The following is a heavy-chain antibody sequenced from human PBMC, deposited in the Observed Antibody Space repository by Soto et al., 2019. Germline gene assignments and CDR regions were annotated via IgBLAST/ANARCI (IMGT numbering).Heavy chain of an antibody. J-gene: IGHJ6*03. CDR1: GGSINSGTYY. CDR3: XKHGFQYHMDV. V-gene: IGHV4-39*01. Sequence: QLQLQESGPGLVKPSETLSLTCTVSGGSINSGTYYWGWIRQPPGKGLEWIGSIYNTGSTYYSPSLKSRVTVSIDTPXNRXXLXLSSXXAXXXXXXXXXKHGFQYHMDVWGRGTPVTVSS. CDR2: IYNTGST. D-gene: IGHD3-10*01.